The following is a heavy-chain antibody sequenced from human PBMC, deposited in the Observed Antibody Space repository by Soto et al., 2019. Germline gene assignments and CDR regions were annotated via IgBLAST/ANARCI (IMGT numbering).Heavy chain of an antibody. CDR3: ARDKAMGGSGTAYYFDY. CDR1: GGSISSGDYC. V-gene: IGHV4-30-4*01. J-gene: IGHJ4*02. D-gene: IGHD3-10*01. CDR2: IYYSGST. Sequence: SETLSLTCTVSGGSISSGDYCWSWIRQPPGKGLEWIGYIYYSGSTYYNPSLKSRVTISVDTSKNQFSLKLSSVTAADTAVYYCARDKAMGGSGTAYYFDYWGQGTLVTVSS.